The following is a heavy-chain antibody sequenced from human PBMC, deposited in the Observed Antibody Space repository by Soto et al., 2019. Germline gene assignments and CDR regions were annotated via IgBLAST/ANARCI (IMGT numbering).Heavy chain of an antibody. Sequence: VQLVESGGGLVQPGGSLRLSCAASGFTFSNAWMSWVRQAPGKGLEWVGRIKSKTDGGTTDYAAPVKGRFTISRDDSKNTLYLQMNSLKTEDTAVYYCTTRDCTNGVCSLDYWGQGTLVTVSS. V-gene: IGHV3-15*01. D-gene: IGHD2-8*01. J-gene: IGHJ4*02. CDR1: GFTFSNAW. CDR2: IKSKTDGGTT. CDR3: TTRDCTNGVCSLDY.